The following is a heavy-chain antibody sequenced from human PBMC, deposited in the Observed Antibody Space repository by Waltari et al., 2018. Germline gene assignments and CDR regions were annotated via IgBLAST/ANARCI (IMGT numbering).Heavy chain of an antibody. D-gene: IGHD1-1*01. J-gene: IGHJ4*02. CDR2: IIPFLGIS. V-gene: IGHV1-69*02. Sequence: HVQLEQSGAEVKKPGSSVKVSCTASGGTFSNSTGTWVRQAPGQGLEWMGSIIPFLGISKYAQSLQARLTITVDQSTNTGYMELNNLRPEDTGVYYCARSGEMKGTVDYWGQGTLVTVSS. CDR1: GGTFSNST. CDR3: ARSGEMKGTVDY.